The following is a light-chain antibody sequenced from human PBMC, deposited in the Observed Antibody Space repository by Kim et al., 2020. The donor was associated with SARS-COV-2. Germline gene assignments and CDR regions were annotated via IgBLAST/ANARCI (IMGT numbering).Light chain of an antibody. CDR3: QAWDSSTGV. CDR2: QDS. J-gene: IGLJ2*01. V-gene: IGLV3-1*01. CDR1: KLGDKY. Sequence: SYELTQPPSVSVSPGQTASITCSGDKLGDKYACWYQQKPGQSPVLVIYQDSKRPSGIPERFSGSNSGNTATLTISGTQAMDEADYYCQAWDSSTGVFRGGTQLTVL.